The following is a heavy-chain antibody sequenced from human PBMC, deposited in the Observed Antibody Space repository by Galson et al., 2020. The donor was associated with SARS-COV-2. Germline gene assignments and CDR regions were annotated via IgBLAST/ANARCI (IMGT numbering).Heavy chain of an antibody. J-gene: IGHJ4*02. CDR1: GFTFSTFS. D-gene: IGHD6-19*01. Sequence: GGSLRLSCAASGFTFSTFSMHWVRQAPGKGLEWVAVISYDEMNKYYADSVRGRFTISRDSSKNMLFLQMNSLKAEDTAVYYCVRNNGWYDYFDYWGQGTPVTVSS. V-gene: IGHV3-30*04. CDR2: ISYDEMNK. CDR3: VRNNGWYDYFDY.